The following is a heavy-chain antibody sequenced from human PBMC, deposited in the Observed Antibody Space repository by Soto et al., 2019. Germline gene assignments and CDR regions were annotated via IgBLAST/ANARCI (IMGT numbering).Heavy chain of an antibody. CDR3: ARGGIHSSGWYGGHYFDY. CDR2: INAGNGNT. CDR1: GYTFTSYA. V-gene: IGHV1-3*01. J-gene: IGHJ4*02. D-gene: IGHD6-19*01. Sequence: ASVKVSCKASGYTFTSYAMHWVRQAPGQRLEWMGWINAGNGNTKYSQKFQGRVTITRDTSGSTAYMELSSLRSEDRAVDYCARGGIHSSGWYGGHYFDYWGQGTLVTVSS.